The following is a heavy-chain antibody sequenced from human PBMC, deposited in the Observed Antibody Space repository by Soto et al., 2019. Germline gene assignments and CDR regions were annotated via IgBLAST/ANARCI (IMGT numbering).Heavy chain of an antibody. CDR3: AREVQVHTPAFVY. J-gene: IGHJ4*02. D-gene: IGHD3-10*01. CDR1: GGTFNTYA. Sequence: QVQLVQSGAEMKKPGSSVKVSCQSSGGTFNTYAMNWVRQAPGQGPEWMGDISPMFGAANYAPKLQGRVTITADESTGTSYMQLSSLTSVDTALYFCAREVQVHTPAFVYWGQGTLVTVSS. V-gene: IGHV1-69*19. CDR2: ISPMFGAA.